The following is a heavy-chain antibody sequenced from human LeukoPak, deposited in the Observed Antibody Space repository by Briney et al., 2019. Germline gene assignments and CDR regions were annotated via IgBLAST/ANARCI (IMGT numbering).Heavy chain of an antibody. V-gene: IGHV3-74*01. CDR2: INSDGSRT. J-gene: IGHJ4*02. CDR3: ASSWFWSGFTVNY. Sequence: PGGSLRLSCAASGFTFSTYWMHWVRQAPGKGLVWVSRINSDGSRTSYADSVKGRFTISRDNAKNTLYLQMNSLRAEDTAVYYRASSWFWSGFTVNYWGQGTLVTVSS. D-gene: IGHD3-3*01. CDR1: GFTFSTYW.